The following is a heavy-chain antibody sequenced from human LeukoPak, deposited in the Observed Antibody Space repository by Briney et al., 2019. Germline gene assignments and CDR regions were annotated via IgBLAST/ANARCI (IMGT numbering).Heavy chain of an antibody. V-gene: IGHV3-53*01. Sequence: GGSLRLSCVVSGSTVGTNYMNWVRQAPGKGLEWVSILYSGGATDYTDSVKGRFIISRDSSKNSLYLQMNGLRVEDTAVYYCARGHQLVGFDLWGQGTQVTVSS. D-gene: IGHD6-6*01. CDR3: ARGHQLVGFDL. J-gene: IGHJ4*02. CDR1: GSTVGTNY. CDR2: LYSGGAT.